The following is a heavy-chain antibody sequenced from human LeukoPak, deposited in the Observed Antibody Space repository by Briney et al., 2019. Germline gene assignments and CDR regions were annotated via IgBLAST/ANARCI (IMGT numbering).Heavy chain of an antibody. CDR2: IYWNDDK. D-gene: IGHD4-17*01. V-gene: IGHV2-5*01. J-gene: IGHJ4*02. Sequence: SGPTLVNPTQTLTLTCTFSGFSLSTNAVVVGWVRQPPGKALEWLAFIYWNDDKRYSPSLESRLTITKDTSKNQVVLTVTDMDYVDTATYYCVHRTTVTSVDHWGQGTLVTVSS. CDR1: GFSLSTNAVV. CDR3: VHRTTVTSVDH.